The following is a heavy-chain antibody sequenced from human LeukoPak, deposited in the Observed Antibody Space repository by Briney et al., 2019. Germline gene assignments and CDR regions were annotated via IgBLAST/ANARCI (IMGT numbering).Heavy chain of an antibody. J-gene: IGHJ4*02. D-gene: IGHD5-18*01. Sequence: NPGGSLRLSCAASGFTFSNAWMSWVRQAPGKGLEWVGRIKSKTDGGTTDYAAPVKGRFTISRDDSKNTLYLQMNSLKTEDTAVYYCTTGWVQLWWPLDYWGQGTLVTVSS. CDR1: GFTFSNAW. V-gene: IGHV3-15*01. CDR2: IKSKTDGGTT. CDR3: TTGWVQLWWPLDY.